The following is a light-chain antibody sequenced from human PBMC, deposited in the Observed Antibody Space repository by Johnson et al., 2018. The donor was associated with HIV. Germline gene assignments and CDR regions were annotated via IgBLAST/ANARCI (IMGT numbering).Light chain of an antibody. Sequence: QSVLTQPPSVSAAPGQKVTISCSGSSSNIGNNYVSWYQQLPGTAPKLLIYDNNKRPSGIPDRFSGSKSGTSATLGITGLQTGDEADYYSGTWDSSLSAEVFCTGTKVTFL. CDR3: GTWDSSLSAEV. J-gene: IGLJ1*01. CDR2: DNN. V-gene: IGLV1-51*01. CDR1: SSNIGNNY.